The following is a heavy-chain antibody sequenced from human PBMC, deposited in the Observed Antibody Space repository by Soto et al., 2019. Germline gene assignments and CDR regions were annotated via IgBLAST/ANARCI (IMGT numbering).Heavy chain of an antibody. J-gene: IGHJ6*02. CDR3: ARYQLKGMDV. CDR2: INWNGGST. V-gene: IGHV3-20*04. CDR1: GFTFDDYG. D-gene: IGHD2-2*01. Sequence: GGSLRLSCAASGFTFDDYGMSWVRQAPGKGLEWVSGINWNGGSTGYADSVKGRFTISRDNAKNSLYLQMNSLRAEDAAVYYCARYQLKGMDVWGQGTTVXVSS.